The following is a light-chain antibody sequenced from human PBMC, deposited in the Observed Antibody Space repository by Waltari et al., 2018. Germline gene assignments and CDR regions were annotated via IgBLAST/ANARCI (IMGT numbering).Light chain of an antibody. V-gene: IGLV2-14*01. CDR3: SSYTSSSTS. J-gene: IGLJ2*01. CDR2: EVR. Sequence: QSALTQPASVSGSPGQSITISCTGPSRHVCGYTYLSWYQQHPGKAPKLMYYEVRNRPSGVSNRFSGSKSGNTASLTISGLQAEDEADYYCSSYTSSSTSFGGGTKLIVL. CDR1: SRHVCGYTY.